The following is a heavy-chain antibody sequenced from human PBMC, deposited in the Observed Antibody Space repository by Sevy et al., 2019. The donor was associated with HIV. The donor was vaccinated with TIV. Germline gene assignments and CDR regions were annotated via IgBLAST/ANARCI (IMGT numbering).Heavy chain of an antibody. Sequence: GGYLRLSCAASGFTFTDYYMSWIRQAPGKGLEWVSYITVTGITIYYADSVKGRFTISRDNAKNSMYLQMNSLRAEDTAVYYCSRGVISPVADVWGQGTTVTVSS. CDR3: SRGVISPVADV. V-gene: IGHV3-11*01. J-gene: IGHJ6*02. D-gene: IGHD2-21*01. CDR2: ITVTGITI. CDR1: GFTFTDYY.